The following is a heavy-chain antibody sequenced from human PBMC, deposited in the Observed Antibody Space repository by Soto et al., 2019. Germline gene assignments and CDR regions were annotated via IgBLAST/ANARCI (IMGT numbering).Heavy chain of an antibody. J-gene: IGHJ6*02. D-gene: IGHD6-13*01. CDR2: IYYSGST. Sequence: SETLSLTCTVSGGSISSGGYYWSWIRQHPGKGLEWIGYIYYSGSTHYNPSLKSRVTISVDTSKNQFSLKLSSVTAADTAVYYCARLQYSAAAGGSRMDVWGQGTTVT. V-gene: IGHV4-31*03. CDR3: ARLQYSAAAGGSRMDV. CDR1: GGSISSGGYY.